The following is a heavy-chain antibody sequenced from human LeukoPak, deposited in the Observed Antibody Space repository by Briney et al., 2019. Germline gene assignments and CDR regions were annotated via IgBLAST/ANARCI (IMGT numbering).Heavy chain of an antibody. D-gene: IGHD6-19*01. V-gene: IGHV3-30*18. CDR1: GFTFSSYG. CDR3: AKDILPRYSSGWTSGFDY. J-gene: IGHJ4*02. CDR2: ISYDGSNK. Sequence: GGSLRLSCAASGFTFSSYGMHWVRQAPGKGLKWVAVISYDGSNKYYADSVKGRFTISRDNSKNTLYLQMNSLRAEDTAVYYCAKDILPRYSSGWTSGFDYWGQGTLVTVSS.